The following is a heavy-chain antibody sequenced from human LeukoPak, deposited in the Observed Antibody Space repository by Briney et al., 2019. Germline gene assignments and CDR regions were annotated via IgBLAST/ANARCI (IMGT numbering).Heavy chain of an antibody. D-gene: IGHD6-13*01. Sequence: GGSLRLSCAASGSTFNNYGMHWVRQAPGKGLVWVSRINSDGSSTSYADSVKGRFTISRDNAKNTLYLQMNSLRAEDTAVYYCARAGAIAAAGDYWYFDLWGRGTLVTVSS. CDR3: ARAGAIAAAGDYWYFDL. V-gene: IGHV3-74*01. CDR2: INSDGSST. J-gene: IGHJ2*01. CDR1: GSTFNNYG.